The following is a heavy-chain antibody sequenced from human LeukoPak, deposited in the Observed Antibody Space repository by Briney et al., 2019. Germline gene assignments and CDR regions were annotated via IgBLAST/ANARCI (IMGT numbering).Heavy chain of an antibody. D-gene: IGHD6-13*01. CDR3: AKDAGYSSTTRWFDP. Sequence: GGSLRLSCAASGFTFSNYGMHWVRQAPGKGLEWVVVISYDGSNKYYADSVKGRFTISRDNSKNTLYLQMNSLRAEDTAVYYCAKDAGYSSTTRWFDPWGQGALVTVSS. J-gene: IGHJ5*02. CDR1: GFTFSNYG. CDR2: ISYDGSNK. V-gene: IGHV3-30*18.